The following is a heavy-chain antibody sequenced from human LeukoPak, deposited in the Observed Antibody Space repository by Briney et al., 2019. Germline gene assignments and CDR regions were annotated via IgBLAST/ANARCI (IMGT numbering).Heavy chain of an antibody. D-gene: IGHD4-17*01. CDR2: VRYDGSNK. V-gene: IGHV3-30*02. CDR1: GFTFSSYG. CDR3: AKDRRGDYYYYMDV. Sequence: GGSLRLSCAASGFTFSSYGMHWVRQAPGKGLEWVAFVRYDGSNKYYADSVKGRFTISRDNSKNTLYLQMNSLRAEDTAVYYCAKDRRGDYYYYMDVWGKGTTVTVSS. J-gene: IGHJ6*03.